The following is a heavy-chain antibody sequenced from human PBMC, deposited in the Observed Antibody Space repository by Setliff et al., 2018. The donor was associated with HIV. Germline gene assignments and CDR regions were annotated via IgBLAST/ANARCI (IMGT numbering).Heavy chain of an antibody. CDR1: AGSFSDYY. V-gene: IGHV4-34*01. D-gene: IGHD6-6*01. J-gene: IGHJ5*02. Sequence: PSETLSLTCAVYAGSFSDYYWSWIRQPPGKGLEWIGEINHSGSTKYNQSLRSRLTISVDTSKNQFSLKLSCVTVADTAVYYCATSGYSSSSGGDWFDPWGQGTVVTVSS. CDR3: ATSGYSSSSGGDWFDP. CDR2: INHSGST.